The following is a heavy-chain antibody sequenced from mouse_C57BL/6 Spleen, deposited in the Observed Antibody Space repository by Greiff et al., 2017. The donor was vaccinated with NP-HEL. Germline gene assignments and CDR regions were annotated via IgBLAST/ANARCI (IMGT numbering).Heavy chain of an antibody. V-gene: IGHV1-69*01. CDR3: ARGGDYGSSPFAY. Sequence: VQLQQPGAELVMPGASVKLSCKASGYTFTSYWMHWVKQRPGQGLEWIGEIDPSDSYTNYNQKFKGKATLTVDKSSSTASMQLSSLQSRDSAVYYCARGGDYGSSPFAYWGQGTLVTVSA. CDR2: IDPSDSYT. J-gene: IGHJ3*01. D-gene: IGHD1-1*01. CDR1: GYTFTSYW.